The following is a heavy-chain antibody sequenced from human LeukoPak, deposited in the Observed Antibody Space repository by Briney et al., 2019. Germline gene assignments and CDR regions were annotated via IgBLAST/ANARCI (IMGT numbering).Heavy chain of an antibody. CDR3: ASLVRSSFDY. CDR1: GGSISSSSYY. CDR2: IYYSGST. D-gene: IGHD3-10*01. J-gene: IGHJ4*02. V-gene: IGHV4-39*01. Sequence: SETLSLTCTVSGGSISSSSYYWGWIRQPPGKGLEWIGSIYYSGSTYYNPSLKSRVTISVDTSKNQFSLKLSSVTAADTAVYYCASLVRSSFDYWGQGTLVIVSS.